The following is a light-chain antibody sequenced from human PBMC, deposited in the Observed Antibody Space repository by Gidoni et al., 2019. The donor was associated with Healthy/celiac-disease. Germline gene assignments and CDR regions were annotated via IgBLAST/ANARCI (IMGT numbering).Light chain of an antibody. J-gene: IGKJ4*01. CDR2: DAS. Sequence: EIVLTHSPATLSLSPAGRATLSCRASQSVSSYLALYQQKPGQAPTLLLYDASTTATGIPARFSGSGSGTDFTLTISSLEPEDFAVYYCQQRSNWPPLTFGGGTKVEIK. CDR3: QQRSNWPPLT. CDR1: QSVSSY. V-gene: IGKV3-11*01.